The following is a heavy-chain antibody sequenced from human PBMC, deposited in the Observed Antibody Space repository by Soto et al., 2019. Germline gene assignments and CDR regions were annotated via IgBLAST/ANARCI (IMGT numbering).Heavy chain of an antibody. D-gene: IGHD2-8*01. V-gene: IGHV4-59*01. CDR3: ARYNSYAIVY. J-gene: IGHJ4*02. CDR1: GTSISSYY. Sequence: KCSETLSLTCTVSGTSISSYYWSWIRQPPGKGLEWIANIHYSGTTNYNPSLASRVTLSVDTSKNQFSRKMTSVTAADRAMYYCARYNSYAIVYWGRGTLVNVSS. CDR2: IHYSGTT.